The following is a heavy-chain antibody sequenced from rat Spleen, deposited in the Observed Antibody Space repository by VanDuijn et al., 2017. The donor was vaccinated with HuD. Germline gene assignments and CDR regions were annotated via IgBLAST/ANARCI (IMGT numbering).Heavy chain of an antibody. CDR1: GFTFSDYY. Sequence: EVQLVESDGGLVQPGRSLKLSCAASGFTFSDYYMAWVRQAPKKGLEWVATIIYDGSSTYYRDSVKGRFTISRDNAESTLYLQMDSLRSEATATYYCASLLYTPDYLGVMDAWGQGASVTVSS. J-gene: IGHJ4*01. D-gene: IGHD1-6*01. CDR2: IIYDGSST. CDR3: ASLLYTPDYLGVMDA. V-gene: IGHV5-7*01.